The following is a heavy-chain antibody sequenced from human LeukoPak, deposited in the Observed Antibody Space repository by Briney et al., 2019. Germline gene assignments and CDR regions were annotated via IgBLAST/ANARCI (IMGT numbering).Heavy chain of an antibody. V-gene: IGHV3-72*01. CDR2: IRNKANRYTT. J-gene: IGHJ3*02. Sequence: QPGRSLRLSCTASGFTFGDYAMSWVRQAPGKGLEWVGRIRNKANRYTTEYAASVKGRFTFSRDDSKNSLYLQMNSLKTEDTAMYYCARTGGSYSGGAFDIWGRGTMVTVSS. CDR1: GFTFGDYA. D-gene: IGHD1-26*01. CDR3: ARTGGSYSGGAFDI.